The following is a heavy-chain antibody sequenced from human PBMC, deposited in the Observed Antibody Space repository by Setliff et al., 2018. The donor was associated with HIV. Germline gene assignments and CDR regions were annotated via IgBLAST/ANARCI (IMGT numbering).Heavy chain of an antibody. Sequence: PSETLSLTCTVSGDSASNSRYYWAWIRQPPEKGLEYIGSIHYDERTYYNPSLKSRVTISLDTSKNQFSLNLTSVTAADTAVYYCARVRLRVPPSIFDYWGQGALVTVSS. CDR2: IHYDERT. V-gene: IGHV4-39*01. CDR1: GDSASNSRYY. J-gene: IGHJ4*02. CDR3: ARVRLRVPPSIFDY. D-gene: IGHD2-2*01.